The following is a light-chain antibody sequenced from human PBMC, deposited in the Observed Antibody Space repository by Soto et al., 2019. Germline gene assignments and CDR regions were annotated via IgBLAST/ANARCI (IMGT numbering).Light chain of an antibody. V-gene: IGKV3-15*01. CDR1: ESISNN. CDR3: QQYNKWRT. CDR2: GAS. Sequence: EILMTQSPATLSVSPGGRSTLSCKSSESISNNLAWYQHRPGQAPRLLIYGASTRATGIPARFSGSGSGTEFNLTISSLQSEDFGVYYCQQYNKWRTFGQGTKVDIK. J-gene: IGKJ1*01.